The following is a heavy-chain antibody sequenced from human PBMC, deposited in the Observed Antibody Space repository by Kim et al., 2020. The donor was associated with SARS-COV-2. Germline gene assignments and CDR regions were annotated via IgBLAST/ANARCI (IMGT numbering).Heavy chain of an antibody. V-gene: IGHV1-8*01. CDR3: ARGHWGSGSYWYFDL. D-gene: IGHD3-10*01. J-gene: IGHJ2*01. CDR2: MNPYSGNT. Sequence: ASVKVSCKASGDTFTSYDISWVRQATGQGLEWMGWMNPYSGNTGYAQKFQGRVTMTRITSISTAYLELSSLTSEDTAVYYCARGHWGSGSYWYFDLLGRGTLVTVSS. CDR1: GDTFTSYD.